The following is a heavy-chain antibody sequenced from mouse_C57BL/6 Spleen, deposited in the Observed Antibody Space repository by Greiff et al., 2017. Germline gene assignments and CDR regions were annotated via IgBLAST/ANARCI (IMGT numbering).Heavy chain of an antibody. CDR1: GFSLTSYG. V-gene: IGHV2-2*01. CDR3: ARTSYDYEFAY. Sequence: VQLQQSGPGLVQPSQSLSITCTVSGFSLTSYGVHWVRQSPGKGLEWLGVIWSGGSTDYNAAFISRLSISKDNSKSQVFFKMNSLQADDTAIYYCARTSYDYEFAYWGQGTLVTVSA. J-gene: IGHJ3*01. CDR2: IWSGGST. D-gene: IGHD2-4*01.